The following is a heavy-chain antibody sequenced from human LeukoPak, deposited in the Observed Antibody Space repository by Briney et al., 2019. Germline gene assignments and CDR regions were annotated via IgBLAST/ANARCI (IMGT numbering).Heavy chain of an antibody. CDR3: VRASHPGGWFDP. D-gene: IGHD3-10*01. CDR2: INWNGGST. Sequence: GGSLRLSCAASGFTFSSYAMSWVRQAPGKGLEWVSGINWNGGSTGYADSVKGRFTISRDNAKNSLYLQMNSLTAEDTAVYYCVRASHPGGWFDPWGQGTLVTVSS. V-gene: IGHV3-20*04. CDR1: GFTFSSYA. J-gene: IGHJ5*02.